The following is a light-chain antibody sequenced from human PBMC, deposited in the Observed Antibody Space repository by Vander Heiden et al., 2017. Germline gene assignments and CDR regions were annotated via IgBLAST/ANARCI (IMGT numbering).Light chain of an antibody. Sequence: DIQMTQSPSSLSASVGDRVTITCQASQDISNYLNWYQQKPGKAPKLLIYDASNFETGVPSRFSGSGSGTDFTFTISSLQPEDIATYYCQQYDNLPLYTFGHGTKLEIK. CDR1: QDISNY. J-gene: IGKJ2*01. V-gene: IGKV1-33*01. CDR2: DAS. CDR3: QQYDNLPLYT.